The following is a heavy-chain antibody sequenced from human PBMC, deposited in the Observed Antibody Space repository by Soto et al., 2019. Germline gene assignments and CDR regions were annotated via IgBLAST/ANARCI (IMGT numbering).Heavy chain of an antibody. J-gene: IGHJ5*02. D-gene: IGHD2-21*02. CDR1: GYTFTSYG. CDR3: ARDLVPVVTAKSGNNGFGL. V-gene: IGHV1-18*01. Sequence: ASVKVSCKASGYTFTSYGISWVRQAPGQGLEWMGWISAYNGDTNYAQKLQGRVTMTTDTSTSTAYMELRSLRSDDTAVYYCARDLVPVVTAKSGNNGFGLSRQGTLVTVSS. CDR2: ISAYNGDT.